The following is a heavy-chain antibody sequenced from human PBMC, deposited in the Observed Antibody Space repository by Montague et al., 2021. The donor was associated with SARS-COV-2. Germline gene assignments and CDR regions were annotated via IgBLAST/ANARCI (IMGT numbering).Heavy chain of an antibody. D-gene: IGHD3-10*01. CDR2: IKPDGTST. Sequence: SLRLSCAASGFTFRSYWMHWVRQVPGRGLVWVSRIKPDGTSTNYAASVQGRFTISRDNAKNTLSLQMNNLRAEDTAIYCCVRPLWFGDSDYYFDSWGQGTLVTVSS. CDR3: VRPLWFGDSDYYFDS. CDR1: GFTFRSYW. V-gene: IGHV3-74*01. J-gene: IGHJ4*02.